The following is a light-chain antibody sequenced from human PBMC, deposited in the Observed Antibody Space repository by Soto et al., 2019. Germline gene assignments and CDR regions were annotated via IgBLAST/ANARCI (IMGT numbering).Light chain of an antibody. J-gene: IGKJ5*01. Sequence: DIQLTQSPSTLSAAVGDSVTITCRASQNIRNLLAWYQQKPGKAPKPLIYDASTLKTGDPSRFSGSGSGSEFNFTITGLQPDDFATYFCQQYNTYSTFGQGTRLDIK. V-gene: IGKV1-5*01. CDR2: DAS. CDR3: QQYNTYST. CDR1: QNIRNL.